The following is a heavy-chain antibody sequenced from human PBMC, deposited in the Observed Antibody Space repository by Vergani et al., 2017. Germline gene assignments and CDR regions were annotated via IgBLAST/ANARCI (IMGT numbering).Heavy chain of an antibody. CDR1: GGSISSSSYY. J-gene: IGHJ4*02. CDR2: IYYSGST. Sequence: QLQLQESGPGLVKPSETLSLTCTVSGGSISSSSYYWGWIRQPPGKGLEWIGSIYYSGSTYYNPSLKSRVTISVDTSKNQFSLKLSSVTAADSAVYYCARNGGGGSCSGYDFPIDYWGQGTLVTVSS. D-gene: IGHD5-12*01. CDR3: ARNGGGGSCSGYDFPIDY. V-gene: IGHV4-39*01.